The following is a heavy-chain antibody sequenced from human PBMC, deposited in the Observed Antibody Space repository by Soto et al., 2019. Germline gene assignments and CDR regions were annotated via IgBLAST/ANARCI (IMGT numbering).Heavy chain of an antibody. Sequence: SDTLSLTCTVSGGCISSSSYYWGWIRQPPGKGLEWIRSIYYSGSTYYNPSLKSRVTISVDTSKNQFSLKLSSVTAADTAVYYCARRGYYAISAFDIWGQGTMVT. J-gene: IGHJ3*02. D-gene: IGHD2-8*01. CDR2: IYYSGST. CDR1: GGCISSSSYY. V-gene: IGHV4-39*01. CDR3: ARRGYYAISAFDI.